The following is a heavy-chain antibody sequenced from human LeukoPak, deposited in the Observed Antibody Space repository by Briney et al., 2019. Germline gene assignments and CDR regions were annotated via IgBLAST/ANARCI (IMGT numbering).Heavy chain of an antibody. CDR1: GYTFTTDY. D-gene: IGHD5-12*01. Sequence: ASVKVSCKASGYTFTTDYIHWVRQAPGQGLEWMGWINPNSGGTNYAQKFQGWVTMTRDTSISTAYMELSRLRSDDTAVYYCASSASGYDPPDYWGQGTPVTVSS. V-gene: IGHV1-2*04. CDR3: ASSASGYDPPDY. J-gene: IGHJ4*02. CDR2: INPNSGGT.